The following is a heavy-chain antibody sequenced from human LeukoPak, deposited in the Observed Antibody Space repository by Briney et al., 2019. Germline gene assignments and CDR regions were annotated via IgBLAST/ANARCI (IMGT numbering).Heavy chain of an antibody. CDR1: GFAFSNYA. D-gene: IGHD3-10*01. J-gene: IGHJ6*02. CDR3: AKDTGYDVYYGSGSSSGYYGMDV. CDR2: ISGFNT. Sequence: GGSLRLSCTTSGFAFSNYAMNWVRQAPGKGPEWVSGISGFNTYYADSVKGRFTIFRDNSKNVLYLQMDRLRAEDTAVYYCAKDTGYDVYYGSGSSSGYYGMDVWGQGTTVTVSS. V-gene: IGHV3-23*01.